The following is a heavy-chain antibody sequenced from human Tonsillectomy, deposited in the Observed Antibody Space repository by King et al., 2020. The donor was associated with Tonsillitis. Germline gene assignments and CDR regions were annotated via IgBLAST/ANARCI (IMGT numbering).Heavy chain of an antibody. V-gene: IGHV1-2*02. J-gene: IGHJ4*02. CDR3: ARVQTSSGGRAFDY. CDR1: GYTFTGYY. Sequence: QLVQSGAEVKKPGASVKVSCKASGYTFTGYYMHWVRQAPGQGLEWMGWINPNSGGTNYAQKFQGRVTMTRDTSISTAYMELSRLRSDNTAVYYCARVQTSSGGRAFDYWGQGTLVTVSS. D-gene: IGHD2-15*01. CDR2: INPNSGGT.